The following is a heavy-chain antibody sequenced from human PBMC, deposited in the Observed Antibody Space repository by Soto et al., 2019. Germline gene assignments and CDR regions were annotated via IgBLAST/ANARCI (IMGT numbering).Heavy chain of an antibody. CDR2: IYPGDSDT. V-gene: IGHV5-51*01. CDR1: GYSFTSYW. J-gene: IGHJ6*02. CDR3: ARQRREKATTKYYYGMDV. D-gene: IGHD1-1*01. Sequence: GESLKISCKGSGYSFTSYWIGWVRQMPGKGLEWMGIIYPGDSDTRYSPSFQGQVTISADKSISTAYLQWSSLKASDTAMYYCARQRREKATTKYYYGMDVWGQGTTVTVSS.